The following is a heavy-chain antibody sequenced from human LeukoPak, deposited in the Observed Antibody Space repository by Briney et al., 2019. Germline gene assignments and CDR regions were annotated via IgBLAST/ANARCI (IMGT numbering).Heavy chain of an antibody. Sequence: PSETLSLTCTVSGGSISSYYWSWIRQPPGKGLEWIGYIYYSGSTNYNPSLKSRVTISVDTSKNQFSLKLSSVTAADTAVYYCARSTVTTLVGYWGQGTLVTVSS. D-gene: IGHD4-11*01. CDR3: ARSTVTTLVGY. J-gene: IGHJ4*02. CDR1: GGSISSYY. CDR2: IYYSGST. V-gene: IGHV4-59*01.